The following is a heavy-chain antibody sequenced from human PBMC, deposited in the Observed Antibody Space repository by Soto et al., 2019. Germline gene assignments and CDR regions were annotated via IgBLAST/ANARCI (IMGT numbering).Heavy chain of an antibody. Sequence: GGSLRLSCTASGFTFGDYAMSWFRQAPGKGLEWVGFIRSKAYGGTTEYAASVKGRFTISRDDSKSIAYLQMSSLGVEDTGVYYCTREDVHCSGGTCYGIPMDIWGKETTVSVCS. CDR2: IRSKAYGGTT. V-gene: IGHV3-49*03. CDR3: TREDVHCSGGTCYGIPMDI. D-gene: IGHD2-15*01. J-gene: IGHJ6*03. CDR1: GFTFGDYA.